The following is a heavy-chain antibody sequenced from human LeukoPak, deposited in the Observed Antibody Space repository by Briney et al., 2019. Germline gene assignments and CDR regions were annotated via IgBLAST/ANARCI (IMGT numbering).Heavy chain of an antibody. V-gene: IGHV7-4-1*02. D-gene: IGHD6-13*01. J-gene: IGHJ6*02. Sequence: ASVKVSCKASGYTFTRYAMNWVRQAPGLRLEWMGWINTNTGNPTYAQGFTGRFVFSLDTSVSTAYLQISSLKAEDTAVYYCARDERYSSSWYYYGMDVWGQGTTVTVSS. CDR1: GYTFTRYA. CDR2: INTNTGNP. CDR3: ARDERYSSSWYYYGMDV.